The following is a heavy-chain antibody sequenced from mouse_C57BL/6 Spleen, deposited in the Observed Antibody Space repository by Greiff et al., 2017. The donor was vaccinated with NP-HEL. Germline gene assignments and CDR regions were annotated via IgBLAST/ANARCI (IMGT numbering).Heavy chain of an antibody. CDR3: ARNYYYGSSTPFAY. V-gene: IGHV5-17*01. CDR2: ISSGSSTI. J-gene: IGHJ3*01. D-gene: IGHD1-1*01. Sequence: EVKLMESGGGLVKPGGSLKLSCAASGFTFSDYGMHWVRQAPEKGLEWVAYISSGSSTIYYADTVKGRFTLSRDNAKNTLFLQMTSLRSEDTAMYYCARNYYYGSSTPFAYWGQGTLVTVSA. CDR1: GFTFSDYG.